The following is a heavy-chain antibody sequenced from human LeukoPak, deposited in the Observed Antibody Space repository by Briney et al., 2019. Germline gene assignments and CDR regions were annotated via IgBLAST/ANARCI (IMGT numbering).Heavy chain of an antibody. CDR2: IIPIFGTA. V-gene: IGHV1-69*05. J-gene: IGHJ5*02. CDR3: ARRRTRGSGSHNWFDP. D-gene: IGHD3-10*01. CDR1: GGTFSSYA. Sequence: SVKVSCKASGGTFSSYAISWARQAPGQGLEWMGRIIPIFGTANYAQKFQGRVTITTDESTSTAYMELSSLRPEDTAVYYCARRRTRGSGSHNWFDPWGQGTLVTVSS.